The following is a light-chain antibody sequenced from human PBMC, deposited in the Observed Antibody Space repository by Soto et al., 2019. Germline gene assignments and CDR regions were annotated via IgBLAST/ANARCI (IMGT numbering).Light chain of an antibody. J-gene: IGKJ1*01. CDR1: QSVSSN. V-gene: IGKV3-15*01. CDR3: QQYNNL. CDR2: GAS. Sequence: EIVMTQSPATLSVSPGERATHSCRASQSVSSNLAWYQQKPGQAPRLLIYGASTRATGIPARFSGSGSGTEFTLTISSLQSEDFAVYYCQQYNNLFGQGTKVDIK.